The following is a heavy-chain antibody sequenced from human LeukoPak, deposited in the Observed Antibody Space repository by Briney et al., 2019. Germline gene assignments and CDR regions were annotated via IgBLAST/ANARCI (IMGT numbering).Heavy chain of an antibody. CDR2: ISADGTTI. CDR1: GFTFSDYY. Sequence: GGSLRLSCAASGFTFSDYYMSWIRQAPGKGLEWMSYISADGTTIYYTDSVKGRFTISRDNAKHSLYLQMNSLRVEDTAVYYCARVLGYSTGWYYFDHWGQGTLVTVSS. D-gene: IGHD6-19*01. J-gene: IGHJ4*02. CDR3: ARVLGYSTGWYYFDH. V-gene: IGHV3-11*01.